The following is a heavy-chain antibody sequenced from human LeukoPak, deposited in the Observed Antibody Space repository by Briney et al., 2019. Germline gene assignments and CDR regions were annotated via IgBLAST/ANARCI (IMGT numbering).Heavy chain of an antibody. J-gene: IGHJ3*02. CDR2: ISSSSSPI. D-gene: IGHD3-22*01. V-gene: IGHV3-48*01. CDR3: ARDHHRRHYDSQARDTSDI. Sequence: GGSLRLSCAASGFTFSSYSMNWVRQAPGKGLEWVSYISSSSSPIYYADSVKGRFTVSRDNAKNSLYLQMNSLRAADTAVYYCARDHHRRHYDSQARDTSDIWGQGTMVTVSS. CDR1: GFTFSSYS.